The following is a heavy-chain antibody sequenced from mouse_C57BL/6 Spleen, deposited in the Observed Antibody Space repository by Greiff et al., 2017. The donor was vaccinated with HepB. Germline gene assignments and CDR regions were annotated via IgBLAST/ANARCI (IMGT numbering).Heavy chain of an antibody. V-gene: IGHV5-16*01. Sequence: EVQLMESEGGLVQPGRSMKLSCTASGFTFSDYYMAWVRQVPEKGLEWVANINYDGSSTYYLDSLKSRFIISRDNAKNILYLQMSSLKSEDTATYYWARSSPYYGSSYYWYFDVWGTGTTVTVSS. CDR2: INYDGSST. J-gene: IGHJ1*03. CDR1: GFTFSDYY. D-gene: IGHD1-1*01. CDR3: ARSSPYYGSSYYWYFDV.